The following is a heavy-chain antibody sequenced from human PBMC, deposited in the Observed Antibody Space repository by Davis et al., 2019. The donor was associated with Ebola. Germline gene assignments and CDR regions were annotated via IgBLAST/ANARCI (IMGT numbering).Heavy chain of an antibody. CDR3: AKDRLKGWLLSEAGKDY. CDR2: IGGSGDET. J-gene: IGHJ4*02. D-gene: IGHD2-2*01. Sequence: GESLKISCAASGFTFSSYTMSWVRQAPGKGLELVSGIGGSGDETYYADSVKGRFTNSRDNSKNTLFLEMTSLRPEDTAVYYCAKDRLKGWLLSEAGKDYWGQGTLVTVSS. V-gene: IGHV3-23*01. CDR1: GFTFSSYT.